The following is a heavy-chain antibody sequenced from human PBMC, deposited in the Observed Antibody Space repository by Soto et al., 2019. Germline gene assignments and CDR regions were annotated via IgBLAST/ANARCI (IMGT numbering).Heavy chain of an antibody. V-gene: IGHV1-18*01. D-gene: IGHD3-10*01. J-gene: IGHJ4*02. CDR2: ISAYNGNT. CDR1: GYTFTSYG. CDR3: ATDLKRRVQPEKDY. Sequence: ASVKVSCKASGYTFTSYGISWVRQAPGQGLEWMGWISAYNGNTNYAQKLQGRVTMTTDTSTSTAYMELRSLRSEDTAVYYCATDLKRRVQPEKDYWGQGTLVTVSS.